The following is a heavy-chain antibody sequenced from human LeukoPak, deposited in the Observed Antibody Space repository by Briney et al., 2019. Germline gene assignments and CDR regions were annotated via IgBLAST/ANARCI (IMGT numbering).Heavy chain of an antibody. V-gene: IGHV4-4*02. J-gene: IGHJ4*02. CDR3: VSARWDY. CDR2: VYHSGST. D-gene: IGHD5-24*01. CDR1: GDSISTNHW. Sequence: GTLSLTCAVSGDSISTNHWWSWVRQPPGKGLEWIGEVYHSGSTNYNPSLKSRVTISVDKSKNLFSLKLTSVTVADTAMYYCVSARWDYWGQGTLVTVSS.